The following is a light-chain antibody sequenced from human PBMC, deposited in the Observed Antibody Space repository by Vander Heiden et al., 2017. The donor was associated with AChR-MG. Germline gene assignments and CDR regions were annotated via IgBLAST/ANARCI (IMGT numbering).Light chain of an antibody. CDR1: QSVSSSY. Sequence: EIVLTPSPGTLSLSAGETATLSCRASQSVSSSYLAWYQQKPGQAPRLLIYGASSRATGIPDRFSGSGSGTDFTLTISRLEPEDFAVYYCQQDGSSPRTFGQGTKVEIK. J-gene: IGKJ1*01. CDR2: GAS. V-gene: IGKV3-20*01. CDR3: QQDGSSPRT.